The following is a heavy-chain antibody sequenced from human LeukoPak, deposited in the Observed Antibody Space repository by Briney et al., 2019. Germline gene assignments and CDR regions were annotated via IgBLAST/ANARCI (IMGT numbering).Heavy chain of an antibody. CDR1: HGSISRYY. V-gene: IGHV4-59*01. J-gene: IGHJ4*02. D-gene: IGHD3-3*01. CDR3: ARGRITIFGVVTPHFDY. Sequence: SETLSLTCTVSHGSISRYYWSWIRQPPGKGLEWIAYIHDSANTNYNPSLKSRVTISVDTSKNQFSLKLSSVTAADTAVYYCARGRITIFGVVTPHFDYWGQGNLVTVSS. CDR2: IHDSANT.